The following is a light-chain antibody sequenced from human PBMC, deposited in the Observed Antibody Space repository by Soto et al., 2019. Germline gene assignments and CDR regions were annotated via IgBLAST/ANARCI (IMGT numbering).Light chain of an antibody. V-gene: IGKV3-11*01. CDR2: DAS. CDR1: QSVSSY. CDR3: QQYGSSGT. Sequence: EIVLTQSPATLSLSPGERATRSCRASQSVSSYLAWYQQKPGQAPRLLIYDASNRATGIPARFSGSGFGTDFILTINRLEPEDFAVYYCQQYGSSGTFGQGTKVDIK. J-gene: IGKJ1*01.